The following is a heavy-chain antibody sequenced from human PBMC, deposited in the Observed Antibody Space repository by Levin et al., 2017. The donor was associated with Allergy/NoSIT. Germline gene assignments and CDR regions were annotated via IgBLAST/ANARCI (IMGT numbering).Heavy chain of an antibody. D-gene: IGHD6-19*01. CDR1: GFTFSTYA. V-gene: IGHV3-23*01. CDR3: AKYSGFFSSYFDV. CDR2: ISGSGST. J-gene: IGHJ2*01. Sequence: GESLKISCAASGFTFSTYAMSWVRQGPGKGLEWLSGISGSGSTYYADSVKGRFTISRDNSKNTLYLEMSTLRAEDTAIYYCAKYSGFFSSYFDVWGRGTLVTVSS.